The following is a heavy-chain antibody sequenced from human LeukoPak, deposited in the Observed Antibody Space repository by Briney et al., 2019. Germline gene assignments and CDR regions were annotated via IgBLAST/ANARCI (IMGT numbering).Heavy chain of an antibody. Sequence: GGSLRLSCAASGFTFRSYGMHWVRQAPGKGLEWVSYISSSGSTIYYADSVKGRFTISRDNAKNSLYLQMNSLRAEDTAVYYCAELGITMIGGAWGKGTTVTISS. CDR2: ISSSGSTI. D-gene: IGHD3-10*02. V-gene: IGHV3-48*03. CDR3: AELGITMIGGA. CDR1: GFTFRSYG. J-gene: IGHJ6*04.